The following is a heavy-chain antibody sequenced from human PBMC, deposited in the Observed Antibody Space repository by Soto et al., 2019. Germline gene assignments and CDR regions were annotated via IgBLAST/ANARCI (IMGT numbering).Heavy chain of an antibody. D-gene: IGHD2-15*01. CDR2: ISYDGSNK. J-gene: IGHJ6*02. Sequence: GGSLRLSCAASGFTFSSYGMHWARQAPGKGLEWVAVISYDGSNKYYADSVKGRFTISRDNSKNTLYLQMNSLRAEDTAVYYCAKDGTHCSGGSCYGMDVWGQGTTVTVSS. CDR3: AKDGTHCSGGSCYGMDV. V-gene: IGHV3-30*18. CDR1: GFTFSSYG.